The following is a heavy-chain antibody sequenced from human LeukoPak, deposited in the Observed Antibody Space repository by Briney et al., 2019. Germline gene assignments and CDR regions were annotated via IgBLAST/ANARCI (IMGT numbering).Heavy chain of an antibody. D-gene: IGHD5-12*01. CDR1: GGFISSSSYY. CDR2: IYYSGST. J-gene: IGHJ4*02. CDR3: ARVNPGGYATQPDYFDY. V-gene: IGHV4-39*07. Sequence: SETLSLTCTVSGGFISSSSYYWGWIRQPPGKGLEWIGSIYYSGSTYYSPSLKSRVTISVDTSKNQFSLKLSSVTAADTAVYYCARVNPGGYATQPDYFDYWGQGTLVTVSS.